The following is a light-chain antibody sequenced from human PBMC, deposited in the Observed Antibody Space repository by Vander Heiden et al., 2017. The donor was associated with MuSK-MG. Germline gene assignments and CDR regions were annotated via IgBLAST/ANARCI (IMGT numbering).Light chain of an antibody. CDR1: QSISSW. Sequence: DIQMTQSPSTLSASVGDRVANTCRASQSISSWLAWYQQKPGKAPKLLIYKASSLESGVPSRFSGSGSGTEFTLTISSLQPDDFATYYCQQDNSYPYTFGQGTKLEIK. CDR3: QQDNSYPYT. J-gene: IGKJ2*01. CDR2: KAS. V-gene: IGKV1-5*03.